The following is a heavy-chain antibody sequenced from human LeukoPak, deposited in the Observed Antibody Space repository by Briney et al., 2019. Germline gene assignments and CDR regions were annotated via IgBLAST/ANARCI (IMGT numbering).Heavy chain of an antibody. CDR2: INHSGST. CDR1: GGSFSGYY. J-gene: IGHJ4*02. Sequence: SETLSLTCAVYGGSFSGYYWSWIRQPPGKGLEWIGEINHSGSTNYNPSLKSRVTISVDTSKNQLSLKLSSVTAADTAVYYCARLIWSGYYLPDYWGQGTLVTVSS. CDR3: ARLIWSGYYLPDY. V-gene: IGHV4-34*01. D-gene: IGHD3-3*01.